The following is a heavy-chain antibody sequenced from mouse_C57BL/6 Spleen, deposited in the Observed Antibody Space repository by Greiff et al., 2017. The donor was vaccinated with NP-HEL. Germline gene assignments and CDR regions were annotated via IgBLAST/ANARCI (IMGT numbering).Heavy chain of an antibody. D-gene: IGHD6-1*01. CDR1: GFTFSDYG. CDR2: ISNLAYSI. V-gene: IGHV5-15*01. Sequence: EVKLMESGGGLVQPGGSLKLSCAASGFTFSDYGMAWVRQAPRKGPEWVAFISNLAYSIYYADTVTGRFTISRENAKNTLYLEMSSLRSEDTAMYYCAREGAAQDYAMDYWGQGTSVTVSS. CDR3: AREGAAQDYAMDY. J-gene: IGHJ4*01.